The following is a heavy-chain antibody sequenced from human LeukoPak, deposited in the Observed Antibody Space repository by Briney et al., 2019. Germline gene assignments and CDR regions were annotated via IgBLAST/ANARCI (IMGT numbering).Heavy chain of an antibody. D-gene: IGHD2-15*01. CDR1: GFTFSSYW. J-gene: IGHJ6*02. CDR2: IKQDGSEK. V-gene: IGHV3-7*01. Sequence: AGSLRLSCAASGFTFSSYWMSWVRQAPGKGLEWVANIKQDGSEKYYVDSVKGRFTISRDNAKNSLYLQMNSLRAEDTAVYYRANSPLYCSGGSCYPERYYGMDVWGQGTTVTVSS. CDR3: ANSPLYCSGGSCYPERYYGMDV.